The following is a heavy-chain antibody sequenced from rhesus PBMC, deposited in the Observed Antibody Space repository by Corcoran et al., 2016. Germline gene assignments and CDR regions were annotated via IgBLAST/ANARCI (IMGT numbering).Heavy chain of an antibody. CDR3: TREDPYNSGWFCDS. CDR1: GYTFTRYY. V-gene: IGHV1-200*01. CDR2: RSQEGDKR. D-gene: IGHD6-31*01. Sequence: QVQLVQSGAEVKKPGASVILSCQAYGYTFTRYYINWVRQTPGPVVEWMGWRSQEGDKRGYEKKLQGRGTMTSDTSTSTVYREVRGLRSDDTAVYYWTREDPYNSGWFCDSWGQGALVTVSS. J-gene: IGHJ4*01.